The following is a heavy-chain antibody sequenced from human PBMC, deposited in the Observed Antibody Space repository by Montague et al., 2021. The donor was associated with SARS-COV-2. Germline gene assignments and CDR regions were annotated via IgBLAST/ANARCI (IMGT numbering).Heavy chain of an antibody. Sequence: SETLSLTCTVSGGSISSRSYYWAWIRQAPGKGLEWIGSISYTGKSNYNPSLMSRVTMLVDTSKNQFSLKLTSVTAADTSVYYCATLTITLGRWFDPWGQGTLVIVSS. CDR3: ATLTITLGRWFDP. V-gene: IGHV4-39*01. D-gene: IGHD1-20*01. CDR2: ISYTGKS. J-gene: IGHJ5*02. CDR1: GGSISSRSYY.